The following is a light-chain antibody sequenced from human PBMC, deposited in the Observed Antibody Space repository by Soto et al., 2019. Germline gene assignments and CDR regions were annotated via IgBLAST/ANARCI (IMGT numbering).Light chain of an antibody. CDR3: KQYNNWFGT. Sequence: EIVMTQSPATLSVSPGERATLSCRASQIVSGKYLAWYHQRPGQAPRVLIHSASSRATGIPARFSGSGSGTEFTLTIRSLQSEDFAVYYCKQYNNWFGTFGQGTKVDIK. V-gene: IGKV3D-15*01. J-gene: IGKJ1*01. CDR1: QIVSGKY. CDR2: SAS.